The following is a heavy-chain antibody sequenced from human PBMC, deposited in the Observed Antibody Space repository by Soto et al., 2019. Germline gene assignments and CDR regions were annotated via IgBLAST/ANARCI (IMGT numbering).Heavy chain of an antibody. CDR3: ARAQTYDYIWGSYRPHMDV. J-gene: IGHJ6*03. V-gene: IGHV1-8*01. CDR1: GYTFTRYD. D-gene: IGHD3-16*02. CDR2: MYPHSGNT. Sequence: ASVKVSCKASGYTFTRYDINWVRQATGQGLGGMGWMYPHSGNTCYAQKFQGRVTITRNTSISTAYMELSSLRSEDTAVYFCARAQTYDYIWGSYRPHMDVWGKGTTVTVSS.